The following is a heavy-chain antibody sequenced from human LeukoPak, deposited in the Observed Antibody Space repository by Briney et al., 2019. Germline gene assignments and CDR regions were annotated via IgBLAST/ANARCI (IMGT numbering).Heavy chain of an antibody. Sequence: ASVKVSCKASGYTFTGYYMHWVRQAPGQGLERMGWINPNSGGTNYAQKFQGRVTMTRDTSISTAYMELSRLRSDDTAVYYCARDREWERLDAFDIWGQGTMVTVSS. CDR1: GYTFTGYY. V-gene: IGHV1-2*02. J-gene: IGHJ3*02. CDR3: ARDREWERLDAFDI. D-gene: IGHD1-26*01. CDR2: INPNSGGT.